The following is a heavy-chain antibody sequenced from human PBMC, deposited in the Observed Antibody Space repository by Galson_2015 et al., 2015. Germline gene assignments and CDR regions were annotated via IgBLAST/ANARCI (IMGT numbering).Heavy chain of an antibody. CDR1: GFTFSSNY. J-gene: IGHJ4*02. D-gene: IGHD3-3*01. CDR3: ARGRRHQGYDFWSGYYFLDY. CDR2: ISYDGSNK. Sequence: SLRLSCAASGFTFSSNYMSWVRQAPGKGLEWVAVISYDGSNKYYADSVKGRFTISRDNSKNTLYLQMNSLRAEDTAVYYCARGRRHQGYDFWSGYYFLDYWGQGTLVTVSS. V-gene: IGHV3-30-3*01.